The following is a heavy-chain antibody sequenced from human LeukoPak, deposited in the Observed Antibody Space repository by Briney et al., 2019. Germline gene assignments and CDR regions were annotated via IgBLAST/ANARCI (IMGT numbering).Heavy chain of an antibody. Sequence: ASVKVSCKASGYTFTRYYMHWVRQAPGQGLEWMGIINPSGGDTSHAQKFQGRLTMTRDTSTNTVYMELTSLRSEDTAVYYCAREVMDNLRFDYWGQGTLVTVSS. J-gene: IGHJ4*02. V-gene: IGHV1-46*01. CDR1: GYTFTRYY. CDR3: AREVMDNLRFDY. D-gene: IGHD1-14*01. CDR2: INPSGGDT.